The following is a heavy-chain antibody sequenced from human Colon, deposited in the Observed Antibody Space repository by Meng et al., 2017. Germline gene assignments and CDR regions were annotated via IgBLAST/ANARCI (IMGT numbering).Heavy chain of an antibody. J-gene: IGHJ4*02. D-gene: IGHD2-2*01. CDR3: ATEEAVIVVPVAVRPTYFDY. V-gene: IGHV1-69*08. CDR2: VIPLIDVT. Sequence: QVQLVQSGAEVKRPGSSVKVSCQASGGTFSSYTISWVRQAPGQGLEWMGRVIPLIDVTNYAPKFQGRVTITADKSSRTSYMELSSLRSEDTAVYYCATEEAVIVVPVAVRPTYFDYWGQGTLVTVSS. CDR1: GGTFSSYT.